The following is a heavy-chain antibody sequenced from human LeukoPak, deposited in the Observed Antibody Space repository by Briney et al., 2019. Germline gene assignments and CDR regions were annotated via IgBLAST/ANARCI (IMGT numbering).Heavy chain of an antibody. J-gene: IGHJ4*02. Sequence: SETLSLTCTVSGYSISSGYYWGWIRQPPGKGLGWIGSIYHSGSTYYNPSLKSRVTISVDTSKNQFSLKLSSVTAADTAVYYCARGGQLWFRPFDYWGQGTLVTVSS. D-gene: IGHD5-18*01. CDR3: ARGGQLWFRPFDY. CDR2: IYHSGST. V-gene: IGHV4-38-2*02. CDR1: GYSISSGYY.